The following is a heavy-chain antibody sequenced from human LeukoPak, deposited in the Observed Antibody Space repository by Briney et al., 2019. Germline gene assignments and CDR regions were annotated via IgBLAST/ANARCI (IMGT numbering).Heavy chain of an antibody. Sequence: ASVKVSCKASGYTFTSYGISWVRQAPGQGLECMGWSSAYNGNTNYAQKLQGRVTMTTDTSTSTAYMELRSLRSDDTAVYYCARVPPSYSGYDFYFDYWGQGTLVTVSS. V-gene: IGHV1-18*01. CDR3: ARVPPSYSGYDFYFDY. CDR1: GYTFTSYG. CDR2: SSAYNGNT. D-gene: IGHD5-12*01. J-gene: IGHJ4*02.